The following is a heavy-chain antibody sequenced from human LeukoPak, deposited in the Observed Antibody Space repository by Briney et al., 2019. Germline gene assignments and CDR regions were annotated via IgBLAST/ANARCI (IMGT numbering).Heavy chain of an antibody. Sequence: GGSLRLSCAASGFTFSSYAMRWVRQAPGKGLEWVSSISGSGGSTYYADSVKGRFTISRDNSKNTLYLQMNSLRAEDTAVYYCAKDQEQWLVRSFDCWGQGTLVTVSS. CDR3: AKDQEQWLVRSFDC. D-gene: IGHD6-19*01. J-gene: IGHJ4*02. CDR2: ISGSGGST. V-gene: IGHV3-23*01. CDR1: GFTFSSYA.